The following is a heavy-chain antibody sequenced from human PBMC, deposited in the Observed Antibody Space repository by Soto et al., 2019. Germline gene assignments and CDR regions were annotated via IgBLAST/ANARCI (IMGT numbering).Heavy chain of an antibody. Sequence: QVQLVQSGAEVQKPGSSVKVSCKASGGTFSSYAISWVRQAPGQGLEWMGGIIPIFGTANYAQKFQGRVTITADESTSTAYMELSSLRSEDTAVYYCARTYDFWSGFSYYYYYGMDVWGQGTTVTVSS. D-gene: IGHD3-3*01. CDR1: GGTFSSYA. CDR2: IIPIFGTA. CDR3: ARTYDFWSGFSYYYYYGMDV. J-gene: IGHJ6*02. V-gene: IGHV1-69*01.